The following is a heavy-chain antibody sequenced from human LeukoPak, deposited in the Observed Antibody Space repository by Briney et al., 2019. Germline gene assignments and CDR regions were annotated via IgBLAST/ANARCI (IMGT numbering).Heavy chain of an antibody. CDR2: IKQDGSEK. V-gene: IGHV3-7*01. CDR3: ARDGRGGYLDY. J-gene: IGHJ4*02. D-gene: IGHD3-16*01. Sequence: PSETLSLTCTVSGGSISSGDYYWSWIRQPPGKGLEWVANIKQDGSEKYYVNSVKGRFTSSRDNSKNSLFLQMNSRRAEDTAMYYCARDGRGGYLDYWGQGTLVTVSS. CDR1: GGSISSGDYY.